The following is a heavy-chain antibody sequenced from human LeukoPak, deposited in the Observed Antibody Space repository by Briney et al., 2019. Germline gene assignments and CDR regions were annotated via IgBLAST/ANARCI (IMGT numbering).Heavy chain of an antibody. CDR3: ARTYYYDSSGYRRNYYFDY. V-gene: IGHV4-4*07. CDR2: IYTSGST. J-gene: IGHJ4*02. CDR1: GGSISSYY. Sequence: SETLSLTCTVSGGSISSYYWSWIRQPAGKGLEWIGRIYTSGSTNYNPSLKSRVTMSVDTSKNQFPLKLSSVTAADTAVYYCARTYYYDSSGYRRNYYFDYWGQGTLVTVSS. D-gene: IGHD3-22*01.